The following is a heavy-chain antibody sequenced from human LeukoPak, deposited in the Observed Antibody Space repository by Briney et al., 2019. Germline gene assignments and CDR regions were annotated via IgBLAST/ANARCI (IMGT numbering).Heavy chain of an antibody. V-gene: IGHV4-59*01. CDR1: GASISSYH. D-gene: IGHD3-3*01. CDR2: ISYSGST. J-gene: IGHJ5*02. CDR3: VFSFDFWSGYYSA. Sequence: SVTLSLTCAGSGASISSYHWGWMRQPPGKGLEGIGYISYSGSTNYNPSLKSRVTISVETYKNLFSLKLSSVTAPDTAVYYCVFSFDFWSGYYSAWGQGALVTVSS.